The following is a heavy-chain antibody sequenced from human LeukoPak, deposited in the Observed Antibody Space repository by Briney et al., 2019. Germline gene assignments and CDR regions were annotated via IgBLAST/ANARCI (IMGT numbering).Heavy chain of an antibody. CDR3: ARDGRRGYYYGMDV. V-gene: IGHV1-18*04. J-gene: IGHJ6*02. CDR2: ISAYNGNT. CDR1: GYTFTDYY. Sequence: ATVTVSCKTSGYTFTDYYMHWVRQAPGQGLEWMGWISAYNGNTNYAQKLQGRVTMTTDTSTSTAYMELRSLRSDDTAVYYCARDGRRGYYYGMDVWGQGTTVTVSS.